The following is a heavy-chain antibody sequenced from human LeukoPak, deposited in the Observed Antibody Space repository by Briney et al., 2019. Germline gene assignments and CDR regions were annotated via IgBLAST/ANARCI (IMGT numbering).Heavy chain of an antibody. CDR2: INPNSGGT. V-gene: IGHV1-2*04. CDR3: ARDLTHTRVFDP. J-gene: IGHJ5*02. Sequence: GASVKVSCKASGYTFTSYGISWVRQAPGQGLEWMGWINPNSGGTNYAQKFQGWVTMTRDTSISTAYMELSRLRSDDTAVYYCARDLTHTRVFDPWGQGTLVTVSS. D-gene: IGHD2-2*02. CDR1: GYTFTSYG.